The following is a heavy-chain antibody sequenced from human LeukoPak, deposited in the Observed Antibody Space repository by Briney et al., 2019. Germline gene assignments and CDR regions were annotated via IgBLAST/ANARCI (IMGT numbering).Heavy chain of an antibody. J-gene: IGHJ4*02. CDR3: AREVRYSSGWYYFDY. V-gene: IGHV1-18*01. CDR2: ISAYNGNT. D-gene: IGHD6-19*01. CDR1: GYTFTSYG. Sequence: GASVKVPCKASGYTFTSYGISWVRQAPGQGLEWMGWISAYNGNTNYAQKLQGRVTMTTDTSTSTAYMELRSLRSDDTAVYYCAREVRYSSGWYYFDYWGQGTLVTVSS.